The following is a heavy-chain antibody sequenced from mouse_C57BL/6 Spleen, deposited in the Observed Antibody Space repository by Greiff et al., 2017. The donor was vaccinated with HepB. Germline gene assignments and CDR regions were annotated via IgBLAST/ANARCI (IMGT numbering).Heavy chain of an antibody. J-gene: IGHJ1*03. V-gene: IGHV1-61*01. CDR1: GYTFTSYW. CDR3: ARESYWYFDV. CDR2: IYPSDSET. Sequence: QVQLQQPGAELVRPGSSVKLSCKASGYTFTSYWIDWVKQRPGQGLEWIGNIYPSDSETHYNQKFKDKATLTVDKSSSTAYMQLSSLTSEDSAVYYCARESYWYFDVWGTGTTVTVSS.